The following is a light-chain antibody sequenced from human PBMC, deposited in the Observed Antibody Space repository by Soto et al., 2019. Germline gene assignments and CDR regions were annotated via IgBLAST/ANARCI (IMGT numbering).Light chain of an antibody. CDR2: DVS. V-gene: IGLV2-11*01. Sequence: QSVLTQPRSVSGSPGQSVAISCTGTSSDVGGYDFVSWYQQHPGKAPKLMISDVSKRPSGVPDRFSGSKSGNTASLTISGLQAEDEDDYYCCPYAGDLALFGGGSKVTVL. CDR1: SSDVGGYDF. CDR3: CPYAGDLAL. J-gene: IGLJ2*01.